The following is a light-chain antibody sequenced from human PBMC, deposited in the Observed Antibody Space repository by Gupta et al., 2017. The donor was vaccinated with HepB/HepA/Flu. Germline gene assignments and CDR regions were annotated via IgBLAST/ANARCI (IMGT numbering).Light chain of an antibody. Sequence: EIVMTQSAATLSVSPGERATLSCRASQSVDSNYVAWYQQKPGQAPRLLIYGTSIRFTGVPARFSGSGSGTEFTLTISSLQSEDFAVYYCKQYNNWPFTFGQGTKLEIK. CDR3: KQYNNWPFT. CDR2: GTS. CDR1: QSVDSN. J-gene: IGKJ2*01. V-gene: IGKV3-15*01.